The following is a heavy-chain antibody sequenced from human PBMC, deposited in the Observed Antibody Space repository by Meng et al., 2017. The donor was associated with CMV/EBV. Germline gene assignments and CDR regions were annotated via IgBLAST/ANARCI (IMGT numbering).Heavy chain of an antibody. V-gene: IGHV1-8*01. CDR3: ARDKGDYYDSSGYSLGSHNGPLDY. J-gene: IGHJ4*02. CDR2: MNPNSGNT. CDR1: GYTFTSYD. D-gene: IGHD3-22*01. Sequence: ASVKVSCKASGYTFTSYDINWVRQATGQGLEWMGWMNPNSGNTGYAQKFQGRVTMTTDTSTSTAYMELRSLRSDDTAVYYCARDKGDYYDSSGYSLGSHNGPLDYWGQGTLVTVSS.